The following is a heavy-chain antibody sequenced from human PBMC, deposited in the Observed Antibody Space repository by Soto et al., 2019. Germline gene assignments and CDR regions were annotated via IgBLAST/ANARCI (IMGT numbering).Heavy chain of an antibody. Sequence: EVQLVESGGGLVQPGGSPRLSCAASGFTFSSYDMHWVRQATGKGLEWVSAIGTAGDTYYPGSVKGRFTISRENAKNSLYLQMNSLRAGDTAVYYCARAVPLEDCSGGSCYSVAYWFDPWGQGTLVTVSS. CDR3: ARAVPLEDCSGGSCYSVAYWFDP. J-gene: IGHJ5*02. V-gene: IGHV3-13*01. CDR2: IGTAGDT. CDR1: GFTFSSYD. D-gene: IGHD2-15*01.